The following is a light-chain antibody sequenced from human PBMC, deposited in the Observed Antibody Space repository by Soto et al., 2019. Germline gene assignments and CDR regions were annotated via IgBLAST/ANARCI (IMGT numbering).Light chain of an antibody. CDR2: DVS. Sequence: QSVLTQPASVSGSPGQSITISCTGTSSDIGGYNYVSWYQQHPGKAPKVMIYDVSDRPSGVSYRFSGSKSGITASLTISGLQAEDGADYYCCSYTSSSTYVFGTGTQLTVL. CDR3: CSYTSSSTYV. J-gene: IGLJ1*01. V-gene: IGLV2-14*01. CDR1: SSDIGGYNY.